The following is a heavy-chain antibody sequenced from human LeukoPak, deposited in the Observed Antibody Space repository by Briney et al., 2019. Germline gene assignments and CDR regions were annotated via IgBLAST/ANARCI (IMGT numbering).Heavy chain of an antibody. D-gene: IGHD2-15*01. Sequence: GGSLRLSCAASGFTFSSFWMTWFRQAPGKGLEWVANIKQDGSEKYYVDSVKGRFTVSRDNAENSLYLQLNSLRADDTAVYYCAKTQGYYDAWGQGALVTVSS. CDR3: AKTQGYYDA. CDR2: IKQDGSEK. CDR1: GFTFSSFW. V-gene: IGHV3-7*03. J-gene: IGHJ5*02.